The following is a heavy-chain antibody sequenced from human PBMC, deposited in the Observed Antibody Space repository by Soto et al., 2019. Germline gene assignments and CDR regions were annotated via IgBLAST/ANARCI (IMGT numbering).Heavy chain of an antibody. J-gene: IGHJ6*02. D-gene: IGHD3-3*01. V-gene: IGHV4-59*01. CDR2: IYYSGST. CDR1: GGSISSYY. Sequence: SETLSLTCTVSGGSISSYYWSWIRQPPGKGLEWIGYIYYSGSTNYNPSLESRVTISVDTSKNQFSLKLSSVTAADTAVYYCARSHTYYDFWSGPMGGYYYYGMDVWGQGTTVTVSS. CDR3: ARSHTYYDFWSGPMGGYYYYGMDV.